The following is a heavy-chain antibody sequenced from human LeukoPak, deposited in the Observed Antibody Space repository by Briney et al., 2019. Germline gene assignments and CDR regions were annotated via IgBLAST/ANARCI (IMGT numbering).Heavy chain of an antibody. V-gene: IGHV3-74*01. CDR2: ISHDGII. CDR3: ARDWVYEIDY. J-gene: IGHJ4*02. Sequence: GGSLRLSCETAGFTFSSYVMHWVRRTPGKGLVWVSRISHDGIISYADSVKGRFTISRDNAKNTLILQMNSLRVEDTAVYYCARDWVYEIDYWGRGTLVTVSS. D-gene: IGHD5/OR15-5a*01. CDR1: GFTFSSYV.